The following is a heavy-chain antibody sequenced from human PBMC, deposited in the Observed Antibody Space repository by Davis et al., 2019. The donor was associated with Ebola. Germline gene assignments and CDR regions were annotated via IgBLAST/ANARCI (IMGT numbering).Heavy chain of an antibody. CDR2: ISNLAMKT. V-gene: IGHV3-23*01. CDR3: FGVYYGMDV. CDR1: GFNFSHYA. D-gene: IGHD3-3*01. Sequence: GGSLRLSCVGSGFNFSHYAMGWVRQIPGRGLECVSVISNLAMKTFYSDSVQGRFIISRDNSKNIVFLQMNSLRAEDTAVYYCFGVYYGMDVWGQGTTVTVSS. J-gene: IGHJ6*02.